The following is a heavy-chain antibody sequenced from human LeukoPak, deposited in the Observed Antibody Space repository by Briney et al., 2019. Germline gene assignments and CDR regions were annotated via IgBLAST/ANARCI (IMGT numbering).Heavy chain of an antibody. CDR3: AQFRIAVAGTGPIDYYYYGMDV. Sequence: PSETLSLTCAVYGGSFSGYYWSWIRQPPGKGLEWIGEINHSGSTNYNPSLKSRVTISVDTSKNQLSLKLSSVTAADTAVYYCAQFRIAVAGTGPIDYYYYGMDVWGQGTTVTVSS. V-gene: IGHV4-34*01. CDR2: INHSGST. CDR1: GGSFSGYY. J-gene: IGHJ6*02. D-gene: IGHD6-19*01.